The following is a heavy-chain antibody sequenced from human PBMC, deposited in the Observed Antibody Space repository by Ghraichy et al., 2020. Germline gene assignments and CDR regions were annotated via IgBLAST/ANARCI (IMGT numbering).Heavy chain of an antibody. Sequence: GESLNISCKGSGYSFTSYWISWVRQMPGKGLEWMGRIDPSDSYTNYSPSFQGHVTISADKSISTAYLQWSSLKASDTAMYYCARAYYYDSSGYYLGAFDIWGQGTMVTVSS. J-gene: IGHJ3*02. V-gene: IGHV5-10-1*01. CDR3: ARAYYYDSSGYYLGAFDI. D-gene: IGHD3-22*01. CDR2: IDPSDSYT. CDR1: GYSFTSYW.